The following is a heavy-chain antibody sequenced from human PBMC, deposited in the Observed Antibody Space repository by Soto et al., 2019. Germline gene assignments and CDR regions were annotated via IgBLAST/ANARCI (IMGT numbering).Heavy chain of an antibody. V-gene: IGHV3-74*01. D-gene: IGHD4-17*01. CDR1: GFTFSNYY. CDR2: ISSDGTTT. Sequence: PGGSLRLSCAASGFTFSNYYMHWVRQAPGKGPVWVSRISSDGTTTTYADSVKGRFTISRDNAKNTLYLQVNSLRADDTAVYYCAILLYGDPREYFQYWGQGTLVTVSS. J-gene: IGHJ1*01. CDR3: AILLYGDPREYFQY.